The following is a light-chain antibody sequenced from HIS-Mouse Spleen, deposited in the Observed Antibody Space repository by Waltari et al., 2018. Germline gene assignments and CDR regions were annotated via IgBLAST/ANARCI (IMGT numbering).Light chain of an antibody. J-gene: IGLJ3*02. CDR2: NVS. V-gene: IGLV2-14*03. Sequence: QSALTQPASVSGSPGQSIPSSCTGTSSDVGGYNYVSWYQQHPGKAPKRMIYNVSNRPSGVSNRFSGSKSGNTASLTISGLQAEDEADYYCSSYTSSSTLVFGGG. CDR3: SSYTSSSTLV. CDR1: SSDVGGYNY.